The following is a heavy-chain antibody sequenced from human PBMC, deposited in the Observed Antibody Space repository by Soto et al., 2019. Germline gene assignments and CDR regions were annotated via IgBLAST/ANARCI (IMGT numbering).Heavy chain of an antibody. J-gene: IGHJ5*02. CDR3: AKISSSWYPKPSVPSNWSDP. CDR2: ISGSGGST. V-gene: IGHV3-23*01. Sequence: SLRLSCAASGFTFSSYAMSWVRQAPGKGLEWVSAISGSGGSTYYADSVKGRFTISRDNSKNTLYLQMNSLRAEDTAVYYCAKISSSWYPKPSVPSNWSDPWGQGTLGTVPQ. CDR1: GFTFSSYA. D-gene: IGHD6-13*01.